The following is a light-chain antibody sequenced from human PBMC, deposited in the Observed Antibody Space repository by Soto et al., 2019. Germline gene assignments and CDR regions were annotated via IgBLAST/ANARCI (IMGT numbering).Light chain of an antibody. CDR2: DAS. V-gene: IGKV3-11*01. CDR3: QQRSNWLLT. Sequence: EIVLTQSPATLSLSPGERATLSCRASQSVRTYLAWYQQKPGQAPRLLIYDASNRATGIPVRFSGSGSGTDFTLTISSLEPEDFAVYYCQQRSNWLLTFGQGTRLEIK. CDR1: QSVRTY. J-gene: IGKJ5*01.